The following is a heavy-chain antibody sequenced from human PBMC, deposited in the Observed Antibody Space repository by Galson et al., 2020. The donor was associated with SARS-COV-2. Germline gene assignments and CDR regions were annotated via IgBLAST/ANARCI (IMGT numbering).Heavy chain of an antibody. V-gene: IGHV3-74*01. J-gene: IGHJ4*02. CDR3: ARARRVGTSYYWDY. Sequence: GESLKISCAASGFTSSSYWMHWVRQAPGKGLMWVARINRDGSATNYADSVKGQFTISRDNAKNTPYLQRNSLRAEDTAVYYCARARRVGTSYYWDYWGRGTLVTVSS. CDR2: INRDGSAT. CDR1: GFTSSSYW. D-gene: IGHD1-26*01.